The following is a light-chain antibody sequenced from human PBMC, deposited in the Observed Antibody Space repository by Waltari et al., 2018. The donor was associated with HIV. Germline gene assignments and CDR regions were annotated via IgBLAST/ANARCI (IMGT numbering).Light chain of an antibody. Sequence: DFQMAQSPSSLAASVGDRVPLSCRTSHAISATLNCYQPTSGKAPTLLLYAASILHTNVSSRFSGGGDGTNFTLTISSLQPDDSATYYCQQTSLLPRTFGRGTRLEI. J-gene: IGKJ5*01. V-gene: IGKV1-39*01. CDR1: HAISAT. CDR2: AAS. CDR3: QQTSLLPRT.